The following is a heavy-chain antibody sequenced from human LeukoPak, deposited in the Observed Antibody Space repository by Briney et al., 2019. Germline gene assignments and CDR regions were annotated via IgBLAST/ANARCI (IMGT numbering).Heavy chain of an antibody. CDR1: GGFISSSNNY. CDR3: ARHEEEDGYNAKTIDS. CDR2: IHSSGST. D-gene: IGHD5-24*01. J-gene: IGHJ4*02. Sequence: SETLSLTCTVSGGFISSSNNYWGWVRQPPGKGLKWVGAIHSSGSTTYYNPSLKSRLTISVDTSKNQFSLKLSSVTAADTAVYYCARHEEEDGYNAKTIDSWGQGTLVTVSS. V-gene: IGHV4-39*01.